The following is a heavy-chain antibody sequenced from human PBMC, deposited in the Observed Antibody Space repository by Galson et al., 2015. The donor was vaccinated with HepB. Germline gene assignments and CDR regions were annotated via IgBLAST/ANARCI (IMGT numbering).Heavy chain of an antibody. V-gene: IGHV1-18*01. CDR3: ARGALVAVVNANLNNWFDP. CDR2: ISVYHSST. CDR1: GYTFSSYS. J-gene: IGHJ5*02. Sequence: SCKASGYTFSSYSIAWVRQAPGQGLEWMGWISVYHSSTNYAQKLQGRVTMTTETSTATAYMELRSLTCDDTAVYYCARGALVAVVNANLNNWFDPWGQGTLVTVSS. D-gene: IGHD2-15*01.